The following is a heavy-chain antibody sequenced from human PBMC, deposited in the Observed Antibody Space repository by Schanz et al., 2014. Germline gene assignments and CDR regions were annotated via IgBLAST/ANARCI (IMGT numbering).Heavy chain of an antibody. V-gene: IGHV4-61*02. CDR2: VYTSGST. Sequence: QVQLQESGPGLVKPSQTLSLTCSVSGGSISSGSYYWNWIRQPAGKGLEWIGRVYTSGSTNYNPSLKSRPPIPLHPTKNQFPLKQRSVPAADTAVYYCARGGARRFPVVPDAIQGLRGHYYYYYLDVWGKGTTVTDSS. CDR3: ARGGARRFPVVPDAIQGLRGHYYYYYLDV. CDR1: GGSISSGSYY. J-gene: IGHJ6*03. D-gene: IGHD2-2*02.